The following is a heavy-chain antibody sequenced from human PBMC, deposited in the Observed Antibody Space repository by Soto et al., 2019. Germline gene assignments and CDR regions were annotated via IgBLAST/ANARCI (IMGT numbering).Heavy chain of an antibody. V-gene: IGHV1-3*01. J-gene: IGHJ4*02. D-gene: IGHD2-21*02. CDR2: INAGNGNT. CDR1: GYTFTSYA. CDR3: ARAWVGVTAPDY. Sequence: ASVKVSCKASGYTFTSYAMHWVRQAPGQRLEWMGWINAGNGNTKYSQKFQGRVTITRDTSASTAYMELSSLRSEDTAVYYCARAWVGVTAPDYWGQGTLVTVSS.